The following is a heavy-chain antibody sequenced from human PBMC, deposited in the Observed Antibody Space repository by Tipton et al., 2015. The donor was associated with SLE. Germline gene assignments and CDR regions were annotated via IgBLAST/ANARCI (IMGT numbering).Heavy chain of an antibody. D-gene: IGHD4-17*01. CDR3: ARLYGDYSAFDY. CDR1: GGSFSGYY. J-gene: IGHJ4*02. Sequence: TLSLTCAVYGGSFSGYYRSXXXQPPXKGLEWIGEINHIGSTNHSGSTKYDPSLKSRVTISEDTSKNQFSLKLSSVTATDTAVYYCARLYGDYSAFDYWXPGSLVTVSS. CDR2: INHIGSTNHSGST. V-gene: IGHV4-34*01.